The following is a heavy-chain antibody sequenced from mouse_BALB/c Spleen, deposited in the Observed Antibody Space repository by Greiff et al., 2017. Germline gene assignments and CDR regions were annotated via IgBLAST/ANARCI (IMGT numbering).Heavy chain of an antibody. Sequence: EVKLVESGGGLVKPGGSLKLSCAASGFTFSSYAMSWVRQTPEKRLEWVATISSGGSYTYYPDSVKGRFTISRDNAKNTLYLQMSSLRSEDTAMYYCARHGTTMITTFAYWGQGTLVTVSA. CDR3: ARHGTTMITTFAY. V-gene: IGHV5-9-3*01. J-gene: IGHJ3*01. D-gene: IGHD2-4*01. CDR1: GFTFSSYA. CDR2: ISSGGSYT.